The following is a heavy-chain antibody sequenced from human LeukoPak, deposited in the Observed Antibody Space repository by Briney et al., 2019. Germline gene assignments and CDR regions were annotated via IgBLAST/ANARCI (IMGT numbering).Heavy chain of an antibody. CDR2: ISYDGSNK. Sequence: GGSLRLSCAASGFTFSSHAMHWVRQAPGKGLEWVAVISYDGSNKYYADSVKGRFTISRDNSKNTLYLQMNSLRAEDTAVYYCARDPSIAVAGDDAFDIWGQGTMVTVSS. J-gene: IGHJ3*02. CDR1: GFTFSSHA. D-gene: IGHD6-19*01. CDR3: ARDPSIAVAGDDAFDI. V-gene: IGHV3-30-3*01.